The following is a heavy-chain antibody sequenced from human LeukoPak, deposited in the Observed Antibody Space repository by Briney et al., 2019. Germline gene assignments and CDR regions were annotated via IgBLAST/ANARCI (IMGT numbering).Heavy chain of an antibody. CDR3: AKAIGARGDYYDSSGTIFDY. Sequence: PGGSLRLSCAASGFPFSTYGMHWVRQAPGKGLEWVSGISWNSGSIGYADSVKSRFTISRDNAKNSLYLQMNSLRAEDTALYYCAKAIGARGDYYDSSGTIFDYWGQGTLVTVSS. V-gene: IGHV3-9*01. D-gene: IGHD3-22*01. J-gene: IGHJ4*02. CDR2: ISWNSGSI. CDR1: GFPFSTYG.